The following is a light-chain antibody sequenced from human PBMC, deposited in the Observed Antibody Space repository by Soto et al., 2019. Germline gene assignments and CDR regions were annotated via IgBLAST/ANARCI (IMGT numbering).Light chain of an antibody. CDR3: QQYGSSPYT. V-gene: IGKV3-20*01. CDR2: SAS. CDR1: QSFSSSY. J-gene: IGKJ2*01. Sequence: EIVLTQSPGTLSLSPGERATLFCRASQSFSSSYLAWYQQRPGQAPRLLIYSASSRATGVPGRFRGGGSGTDFTLTISRLEPEDLAVYYCQQYGSSPYTFGQGTKLEIK.